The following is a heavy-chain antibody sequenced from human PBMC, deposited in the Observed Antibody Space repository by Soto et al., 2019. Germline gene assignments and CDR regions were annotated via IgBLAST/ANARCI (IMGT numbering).Heavy chain of an antibody. CDR3: ARDTGDGTFDF. CDR1: GYTFSSYA. CDR2: INAGYGNT. Sequence: ASVKVSCKASGYTFSSYAMHWVRQAPGQRLEWMGWINAGYGNTKSSQKFQDRVTISRDTFASTAYMELTSLRSEDTAVYYCARDTGDGTFDFWGQGTLVTVSS. D-gene: IGHD7-27*01. V-gene: IGHV1-3*01. J-gene: IGHJ4*02.